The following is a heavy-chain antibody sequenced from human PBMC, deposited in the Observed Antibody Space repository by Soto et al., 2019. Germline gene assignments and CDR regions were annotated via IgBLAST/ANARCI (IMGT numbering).Heavy chain of an antibody. J-gene: IGHJ6*02. CDR3: ARDHGIAAAVEYYYYYGMDV. CDR2: INAGNGNT. D-gene: IGHD6-13*01. CDR1: GYTFTSYA. V-gene: IGHV1-3*01. Sequence: QVQLVQSGAEVKKPGASVKVSCKASGYTFTSYAMHWVRQAPGQRLEWMGWINAGNGNTKYSQKFQGRVTITRDTTASTAYMELSSLRSEDTAVYYCARDHGIAAAVEYYYYYGMDVWGQGTTVTVSS.